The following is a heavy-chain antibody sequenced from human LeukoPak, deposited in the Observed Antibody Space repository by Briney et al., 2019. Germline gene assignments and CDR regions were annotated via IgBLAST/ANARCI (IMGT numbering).Heavy chain of an antibody. J-gene: IGHJ4*02. V-gene: IGHV4-59*01. D-gene: IGHD5-24*01. CDR3: ARDAGDGYNSGY. Sequence: SETLSLTCTVSGGSISSYYWSWMRQPPGKGLEWIGDIYNSGSTNYSPSLKSRVTISVDTSKNQFSLKLTSVTAADTAVYYCARDAGDGYNSGYWGQGTLVTVSS. CDR2: IYNSGST. CDR1: GGSISSYY.